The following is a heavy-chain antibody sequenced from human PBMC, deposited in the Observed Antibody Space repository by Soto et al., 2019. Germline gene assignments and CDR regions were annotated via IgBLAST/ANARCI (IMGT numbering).Heavy chain of an antibody. CDR1: GYTFTGHY. CDR3: ARDGGITYYYDGSGYYLDY. Sequence: ASGKVACTPSGYTFTGHYMHCVLQAPGLGRECMGWINPNRGGTNYAQKFQGWVTMTRDTSISTAYMELSRLRSDDTAVYYFARDGGITYYYDGSGYYLDYWGQGTLVTVSS. J-gene: IGHJ4*02. V-gene: IGHV1-2*04. D-gene: IGHD3-22*01. CDR2: INPNRGGT.